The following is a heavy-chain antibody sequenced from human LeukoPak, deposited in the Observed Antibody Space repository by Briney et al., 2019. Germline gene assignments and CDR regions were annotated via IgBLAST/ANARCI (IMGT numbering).Heavy chain of an antibody. V-gene: IGHV1-18*01. J-gene: IGHJ4*02. CDR3: ARDGYFDY. CDR2: ISGYNGNT. Sequence: ASVKVSCKASGYXFSTYGIAWVRQAPGQGREWMGWISGYNGNTNYAQKFQGRVTMTTDTTTTTAYMELRSLRSDDTAVYYCARDGYFDYWGQGTLVTVSS. CDR1: GYXFSTYG.